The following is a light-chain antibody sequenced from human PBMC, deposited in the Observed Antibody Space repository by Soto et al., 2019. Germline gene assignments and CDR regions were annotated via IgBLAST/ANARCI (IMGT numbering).Light chain of an antibody. Sequence: DIQMTQSPSTLSASVGDRVTITCRASQSINTWLAWYQQKPGEAPKLLIYEGSTLENGVPSRFSGSGSGTEFTLTISSLQPDDFATFFCQQYSTYSRTFVQGTKVEVK. CDR1: QSINTW. CDR3: QQYSTYSRT. CDR2: EGS. J-gene: IGKJ1*01. V-gene: IGKV1-5*03.